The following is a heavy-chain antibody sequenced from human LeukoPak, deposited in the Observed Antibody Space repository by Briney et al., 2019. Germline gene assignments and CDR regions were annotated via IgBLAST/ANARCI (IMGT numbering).Heavy chain of an antibody. CDR3: ASGSDGMDV. J-gene: IGHJ6*02. Sequence: GGSLRLSCAASGFTFSSYEMNRVRQAPGKGLEWVSYISSSGSTIYYADSVKGRFTISRDNAKNSLYLQMNSLRAEDTAVYYCASGSDGMDVWGQGTTVTVSS. CDR2: ISSSGSTI. CDR1: GFTFSSYE. V-gene: IGHV3-48*03.